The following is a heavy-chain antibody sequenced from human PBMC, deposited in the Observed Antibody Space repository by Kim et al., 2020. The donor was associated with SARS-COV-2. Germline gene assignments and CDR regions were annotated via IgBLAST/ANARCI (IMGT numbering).Heavy chain of an antibody. CDR2: IYTSGST. CDR3: ASGVDF. V-gene: IGHV4-4*07. Sequence: SETLSLTCTVSGDSISSYSWSWIRQPAGKGLEWIGRIYTSGSTNYNPTLKSRVTMSVDTSQNQFSLKLSSVTASDTAVYYCASGVDFWGQGTLVTVSS. CDR1: GDSISSYS. J-gene: IGHJ4*02.